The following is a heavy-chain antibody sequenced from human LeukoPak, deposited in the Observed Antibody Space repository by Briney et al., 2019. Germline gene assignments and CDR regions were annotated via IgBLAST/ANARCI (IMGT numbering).Heavy chain of an antibody. J-gene: IGHJ3*02. CDR2: IYAGGNT. CDR3: ARAPGIRNAFDI. D-gene: IGHD2-15*01. CDR1: GFTVSSNY. V-gene: IGHV3-53*01. Sequence: GGSLRLSCTVSGFTVSSNYMAWVRQAPGKGLEWVSVIYAGGNTYYADSVKGRFIISRDNSKNTLYLQMNSLRVEDTAVYYCARAPGIRNAFDIWGQGTMVTVSS.